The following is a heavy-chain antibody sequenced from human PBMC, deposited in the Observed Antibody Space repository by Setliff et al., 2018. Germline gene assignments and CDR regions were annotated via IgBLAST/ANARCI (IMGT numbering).Heavy chain of an antibody. Sequence: SVKVYCKASGGTFSNYGVSWVRQAPGQGLEWMGGTIPLFGTTDYAQKFHGRVTIITDESTSTAFMQLSSLRSEDTAVYYCVREGVDSRSSTDYRYYMDVWGKGTTVTVSS. CDR3: VREGVDSRSSTDYRYYMDV. J-gene: IGHJ6*03. CDR1: GGTFSNYG. CDR2: TIPLFGTT. D-gene: IGHD3-22*01. V-gene: IGHV1-69*05.